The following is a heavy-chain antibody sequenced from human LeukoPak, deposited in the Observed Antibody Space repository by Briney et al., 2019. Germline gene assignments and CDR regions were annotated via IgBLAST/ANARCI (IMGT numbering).Heavy chain of an antibody. J-gene: IGHJ4*02. CDR1: GYTFIGYY. V-gene: IGHV1-2*02. CDR2: INPNSEGT. CDR3: ARDASPFDY. Sequence: GASVKVSCKASGYTFIGYYIHWVRQAPGQGLEWMGWINPNSEGTNYAQRFQGRVTMTRDTSISTAYMELSGLRSDDTAVYYGARDASPFDYWGQGTLVTVSS.